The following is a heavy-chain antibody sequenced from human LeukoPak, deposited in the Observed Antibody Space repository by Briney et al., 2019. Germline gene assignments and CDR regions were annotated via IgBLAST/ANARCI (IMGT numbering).Heavy chain of an antibody. CDR1: ENYW. Sequence: GGSLRLSCAASENYWMHWVRQAPGKGLVWVSHINGDGSWTTYADSVKGRFTISKDNAKNTVYLQMNNLRAEDTAVYYCVSFYETYWGRGTLVTASS. CDR2: INGDGSWT. V-gene: IGHV3-74*01. J-gene: IGHJ4*02. CDR3: VSFYETY. D-gene: IGHD2-2*01.